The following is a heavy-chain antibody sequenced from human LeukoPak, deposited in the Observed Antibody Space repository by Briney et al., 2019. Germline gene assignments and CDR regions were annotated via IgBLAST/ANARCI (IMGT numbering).Heavy chain of an antibody. Sequence: SETLSLTCTVSGGSISSSSYYWGWIRQPPGKGLEWIGSMFYSGSTYYNPSLKSRVTISVDTSKNQFSLKLSSVTAADTAVYYCATDTSAYYSGYFVYWGQGTLVTVSS. CDR3: ATDTSAYYSGYFVY. V-gene: IGHV4-39*02. J-gene: IGHJ4*02. D-gene: IGHD3-22*01. CDR2: MFYSGST. CDR1: GGSISSSSYY.